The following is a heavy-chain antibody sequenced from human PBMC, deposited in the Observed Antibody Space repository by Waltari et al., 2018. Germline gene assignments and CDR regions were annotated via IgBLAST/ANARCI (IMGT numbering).Heavy chain of an antibody. Sequence: QVQLQESGPGLVKPSETLSLTCVVSGYSIRSGYYWGWIRQPPGKGLERIGSIYHSGSTYYHPSLKSRVTISVDTSKNQFSLKLSSVTAADTAVYYCARHGTRITMTSSFEYWGQGTLVTVSS. D-gene: IGHD3-3*01. CDR2: IYHSGST. V-gene: IGHV4-38-2*01. CDR1: GYSIRSGYY. CDR3: ARHGTRITMTSSFEY. J-gene: IGHJ4*02.